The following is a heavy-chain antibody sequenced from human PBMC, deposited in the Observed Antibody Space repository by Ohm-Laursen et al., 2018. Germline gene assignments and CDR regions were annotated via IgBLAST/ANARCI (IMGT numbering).Heavy chain of an antibody. CDR1: GYTFTGYY. V-gene: IGHV1-2*02. J-gene: IGHJ4*02. CDR2: INPNSGGT. D-gene: IGHD7-27*01. CDR3: ARDLGLVGTNWGYYFNY. Sequence: ASVKVSCKPSGYTFTGYYMHWVRQAPGQGLEWMGWINPNSGGTNYAQKFQGRVTMTRDTSTSTVYMELSSLRSEDTAVYYCARDLGLVGTNWGYYFNYWGQGTLVTVSS.